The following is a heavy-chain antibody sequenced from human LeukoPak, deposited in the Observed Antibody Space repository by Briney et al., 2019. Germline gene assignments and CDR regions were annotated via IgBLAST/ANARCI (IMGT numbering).Heavy chain of an antibody. CDR1: GYSFTSYW. Sequence: GESLQISCKGSGYSFTSYWIGWVRQMPGKGLEWMGIIYPGDSDTRYSPSFQGQVTISAVKSISTAYLQWSSLKASDTAMYYCASLAGIAAAGFLYFQHWGQGTLVTVSS. V-gene: IGHV5-51*01. D-gene: IGHD6-13*01. CDR2: IYPGDSDT. J-gene: IGHJ1*01. CDR3: ASLAGIAAAGFLYFQH.